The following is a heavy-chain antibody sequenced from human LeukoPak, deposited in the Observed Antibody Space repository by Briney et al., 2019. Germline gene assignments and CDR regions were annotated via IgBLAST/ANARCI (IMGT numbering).Heavy chain of an antibody. Sequence: ASVKVSCKASGYTFTGCYMHWVRQAPGQGLEWMGWMNPNSGNTGYAQKFQGRVTMTRNTSISTAYMELSSLRSEDTAVYYCARGYLDWFDPWGQGTLVTVSS. V-gene: IGHV1-8*02. CDR2: MNPNSGNT. CDR1: GYTFTGCY. J-gene: IGHJ5*02. CDR3: ARGYLDWFDP.